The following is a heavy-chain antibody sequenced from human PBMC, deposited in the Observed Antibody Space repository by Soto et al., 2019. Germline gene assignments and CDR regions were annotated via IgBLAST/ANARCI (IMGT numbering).Heavy chain of an antibody. J-gene: IGHJ6*02. CDR1: GFTFSSYS. CDR2: ISSSSSTI. V-gene: IGHV3-48*02. CDR3: ARDLRWEPPYYYGMDA. Sequence: GGSLRLSCAASGFTFSSYSMNWVRQAPGKGLEWVSYISSSSSTIYHADSVKGRFTISRDNAKNSLYLQMNSLRDEDTAVYYCARDLRWEPPYYYGMDAWGQGTTVTVSS. D-gene: IGHD1-26*01.